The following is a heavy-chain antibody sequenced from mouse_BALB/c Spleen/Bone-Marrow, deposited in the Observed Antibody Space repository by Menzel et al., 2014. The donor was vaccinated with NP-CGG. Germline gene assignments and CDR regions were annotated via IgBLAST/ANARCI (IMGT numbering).Heavy chain of an antibody. CDR3: ARGGDRYDDWFAY. V-gene: IGHV1S29*02. CDR2: IYPYNGGT. D-gene: IGHD2-14*01. Sequence: EVQVVESGPELVKPGASVKISCKASGYTFTDYNMHWVKRSHGKSLEWIGYIYPYNGGTGYNQKFKSKATLTVDNSSSTAYMELRSLTSEDSAVYYCARGGDRYDDWFAYWGQGTLVTVSA. J-gene: IGHJ3*01. CDR1: GYTFTDYN.